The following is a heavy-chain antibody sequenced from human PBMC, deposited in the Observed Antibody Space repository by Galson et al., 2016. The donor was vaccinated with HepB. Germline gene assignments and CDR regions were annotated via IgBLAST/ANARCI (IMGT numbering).Heavy chain of an antibody. J-gene: IGHJ6*02. CDR3: SRPSAYCSSSACSGARPLHLYYYYGLNA. D-gene: IGHD2-2*01. CDR1: GFTFGKYG. CDR2: IWYDGSNQ. V-gene: IGHV3-33*01. Sequence: SLRLSCAASGFTFGKYGMHWVRQAPGKGLEWVAVIWYDGSNQYYADSVKGRFTISRDNSKNTLYLQMNSLRAEDTAVYYCSRPSAYCSSSACSGARPLHLYYYYGLNAWGQGTTVTVSS.